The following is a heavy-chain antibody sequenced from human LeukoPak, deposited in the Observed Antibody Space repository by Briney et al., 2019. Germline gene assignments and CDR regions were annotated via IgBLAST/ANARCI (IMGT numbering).Heavy chain of an antibody. CDR1: GFTFSSYS. D-gene: IGHD4-17*01. V-gene: IGHV3-21*01. J-gene: IGHJ4*02. CDR3: ARDGAYGDSIFDY. Sequence: PGGSLRLSCAASGFTFSSYSMNWVRQAPGKGLEWVSSISSSSSYIYYADSVKGRFTISRDNAKNSLYLQMNSLRAEDTAVYYCARDGAYGDSIFDYWGQGALVTVSS. CDR2: ISSSSSYI.